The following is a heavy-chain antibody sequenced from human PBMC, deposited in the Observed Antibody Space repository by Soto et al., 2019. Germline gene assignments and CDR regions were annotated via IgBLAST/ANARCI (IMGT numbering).Heavy chain of an antibody. CDR2: IIPIFGTA. J-gene: IGHJ6*02. CDR1: GGTFSSYA. Sequence: ASVKVSCKASGGTFSSYAISWVRQAPGQGLEWMGGIIPIFGTANYAQKFQGRVTITADESTTTAYMELSSLRSEDTAVYYCARDLKRYYDSSGYGYYYYGMDVWGQGTTVTVSS. CDR3: ARDLKRYYDSSGYGYYYYGMDV. V-gene: IGHV1-69*13. D-gene: IGHD3-22*01.